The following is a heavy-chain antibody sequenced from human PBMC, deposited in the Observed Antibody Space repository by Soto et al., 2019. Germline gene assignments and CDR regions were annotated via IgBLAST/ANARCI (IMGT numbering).Heavy chain of an antibody. CDR1: GGTFSSYA. CDR3: ARDCGGDCFFPGGAFDI. Sequence: SVKVSCKASGGTFSSYAISWVRQAPGQGLEWMGGIIPIFGTANYAQKFQGRVTITADESTSTAYMELSSLRSEDTAVYYCARDCGGDCFFPGGAFDIWGQGTMVTVSS. J-gene: IGHJ3*02. D-gene: IGHD2-21*02. V-gene: IGHV1-69*13. CDR2: IIPIFGTA.